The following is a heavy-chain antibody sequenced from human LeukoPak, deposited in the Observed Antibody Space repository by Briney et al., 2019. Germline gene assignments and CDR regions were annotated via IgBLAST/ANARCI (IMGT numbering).Heavy chain of an antibody. CDR3: AREGDYDSRELDS. J-gene: IGHJ4*02. CDR2: IIPIFGTA. D-gene: IGHD3-22*01. CDR1: GGTFSSYA. Sequence: GASVKVSCKASGGTFSSYAISWVRQAPGQGLEWMGGIIPIFGTANYAQKFQGRVTITTDESTSTAYMELSSLRSEDTAVYYCAREGDYDSRELDSWGQGTLVTVSS. V-gene: IGHV1-69*05.